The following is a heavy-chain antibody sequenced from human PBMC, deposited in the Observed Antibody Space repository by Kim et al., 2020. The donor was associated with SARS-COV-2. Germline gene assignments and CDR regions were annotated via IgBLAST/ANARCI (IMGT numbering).Heavy chain of an antibody. V-gene: IGHV3-9*01. Sequence: GGSLRLSCAASGFAFGNYAMHWVRQAPGKGLEWVSCISCSSGGIGYADSVKGRFTISRDNAKNSLYLQMNSLRAEDTALYYCAKEIGEYGSGTDYWGQGTLVTVSS. J-gene: IGHJ4*02. CDR2: ISCSSGGI. D-gene: IGHD3-10*01. CDR3: AKEIGEYGSGTDY. CDR1: GFAFGNYA.